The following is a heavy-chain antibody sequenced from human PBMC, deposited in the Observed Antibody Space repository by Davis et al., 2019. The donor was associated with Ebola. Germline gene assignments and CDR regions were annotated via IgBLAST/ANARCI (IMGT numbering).Heavy chain of an antibody. D-gene: IGHD3-3*01. CDR2: ISNGGRT. J-gene: IGHJ6*04. Sequence: SETLSLTCSVSGGSVGSDYWSWIRQSPGKGLEWIAFISNGGRTIYNPSLRGRVTISIDTSKNQFSLEVRSVTAADTAVYYCHITIFGVVNLYGMDVWGKGTTVTVSS. CDR1: GGSVGSDY. CDR3: HITIFGVVNLYGMDV. V-gene: IGHV4-59*02.